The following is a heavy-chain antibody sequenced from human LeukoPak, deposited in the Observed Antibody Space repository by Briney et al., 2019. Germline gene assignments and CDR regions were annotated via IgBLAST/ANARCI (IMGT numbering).Heavy chain of an antibody. D-gene: IGHD3-22*01. J-gene: IGHJ6*03. CDR1: GFTFSSYS. CDR3: ARLHSSSGYYPPYYYYMDV. V-gene: IGHV3-48*01. CDR2: ISSSSSTI. Sequence: GGSLRLSCAASGFTFSSYSMNWVRQAPGKGLEWVSYISSSSSTIYYADSVKGRFTISRDNAKNSLYLQMNSLRAEDTAVYYCARLHSSSGYYPPYYYYMDVWGKGTTVTISS.